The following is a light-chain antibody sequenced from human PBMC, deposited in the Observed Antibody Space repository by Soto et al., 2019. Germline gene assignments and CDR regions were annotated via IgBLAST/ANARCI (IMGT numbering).Light chain of an antibody. V-gene: IGKV3-15*01. CDR1: QSISSN. Sequence: EIVMTQSPATLSVSPGERATLSCRASQSISSNLAWYQQKPGQAPRLLIYGASTRAAAIPARFSGSGSGTEFTLAISGLKSEDFAVYDCEHYSNWPPWTFGQGTKVEIK. J-gene: IGKJ1*01. CDR3: EHYSNWPPWT. CDR2: GAS.